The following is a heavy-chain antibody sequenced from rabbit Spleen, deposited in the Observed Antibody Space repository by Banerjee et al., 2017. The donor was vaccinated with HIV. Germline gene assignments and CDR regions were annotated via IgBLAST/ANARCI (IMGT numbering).Heavy chain of an antibody. V-gene: IGHV1S45*01. J-gene: IGHJ4*01. CDR2: IDLVFGST. Sequence: QEQLEESGGDLVKPGASLTLTCTASGVSFSSSSYMCWVRQAPGKGLEWIGYIDLVFGSTYYANWVNGRFTISSHNAQNTLYLQLNSLTVADTATYFCVREAGYGGYGDGNLWGQGTLVTVS. CDR1: GVSFSSSSY. CDR3: VREAGYGGYGDGNL. D-gene: IGHD6-1*01.